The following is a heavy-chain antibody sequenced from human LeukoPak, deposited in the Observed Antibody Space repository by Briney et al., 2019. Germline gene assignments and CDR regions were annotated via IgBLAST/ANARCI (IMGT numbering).Heavy chain of an antibody. CDR3: AKGGDPDNSSEYYRLFDY. J-gene: IGHJ4*02. CDR1: GFTFSSYG. V-gene: IGHV3-23*01. CDR2: VRGSGGST. D-gene: IGHD6-13*01. Sequence: TGGSLRLSCAASGFTFSSYGMGCVRQAPGEGRGCQPSVRGSGGSTYYADSVTGRFTISSDNSKSTLYLQMNSLRGDDTAVYFCAKGGDPDNSSEYYRLFDYWGQGSLVTVSS.